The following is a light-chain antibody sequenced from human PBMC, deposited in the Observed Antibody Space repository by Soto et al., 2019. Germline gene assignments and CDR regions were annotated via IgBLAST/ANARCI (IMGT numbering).Light chain of an antibody. CDR3: QQYNSSPGT. V-gene: IGKV3-15*01. Sequence: EIVMTQAPATLSVSPGERATLSCMTRQSASSYLAWCQQKPGQAPRLLIYGASTRATGVPARFSGSASGTDFTLAISSLQSEDFAVYFCQQYNSSPGTFGQGTKVDIK. CDR1: QSASSY. J-gene: IGKJ1*01. CDR2: GAS.